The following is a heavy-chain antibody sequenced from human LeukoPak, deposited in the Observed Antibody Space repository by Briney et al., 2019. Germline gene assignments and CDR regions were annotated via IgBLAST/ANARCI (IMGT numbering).Heavy chain of an antibody. CDR3: ARDRGRFGKGAFDI. J-gene: IGHJ3*02. CDR2: IYYSGST. Sequence: SETLSLTCTVSGGSISSSSYYWGWIRQPPGKGLEWIGSIYYSGSTYYNPSLKSRVTISVDTSKNQFSLKLSSVTAADTAVYYCARDRGRFGKGAFDIWGQGTMVTVSS. D-gene: IGHD3-16*01. V-gene: IGHV4-39*02. CDR1: GGSISSSSYY.